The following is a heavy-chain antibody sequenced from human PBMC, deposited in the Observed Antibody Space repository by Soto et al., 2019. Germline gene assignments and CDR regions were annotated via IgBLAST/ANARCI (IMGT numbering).Heavy chain of an antibody. CDR3: ARRIPFGYGMDV. Sequence: GSLRLSCASSGFTFSSYAMHWVRQAPGKGLEYVSAITSNGGNTDYASSVKGRFTISRDNSKNTLYLQMGSLRAEDMAVYYCARRIPFGYGMDVWGQGTTVTVSS. J-gene: IGHJ6*02. D-gene: IGHD2-21*01. CDR2: ITSNGGNT. V-gene: IGHV3-64*01. CDR1: GFTFSSYA.